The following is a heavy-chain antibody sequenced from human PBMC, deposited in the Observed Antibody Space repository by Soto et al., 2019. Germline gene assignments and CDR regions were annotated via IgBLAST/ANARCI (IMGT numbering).Heavy chain of an antibody. CDR1: GGTFNSYY. D-gene: IGHD6-13*01. J-gene: IGHJ3*02. V-gene: IGHV1-69*01. Sequence: QVQLVQSGAEVKKPGSSVKVSCKASGGTFNSYYMSWVRQAPGQGLEWMGGIIPVLRTANYAQKFQGRVTITAAESTSTAYMEVSSLRFDDTAVYYCASLVTAAGTIGAYDIWGQGTMVTVSS. CDR3: ASLVTAAGTIGAYDI. CDR2: IIPVLRTA.